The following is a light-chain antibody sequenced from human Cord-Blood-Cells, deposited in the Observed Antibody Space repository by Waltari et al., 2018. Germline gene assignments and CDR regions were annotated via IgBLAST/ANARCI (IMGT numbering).Light chain of an antibody. Sequence: QSALTQPASVSGSPGQSITISCPGTSSAVGGYNYVPWYQQHPGKAPKLMIYEVSNRPSGVSNRFSGSKSGNTASLTISGLQAEDEADYYCSSYTSSSIVVFGGGTKLTVL. V-gene: IGLV2-14*01. J-gene: IGLJ2*01. CDR1: SSAVGGYNY. CDR2: EVS. CDR3: SSYTSSSIVV.